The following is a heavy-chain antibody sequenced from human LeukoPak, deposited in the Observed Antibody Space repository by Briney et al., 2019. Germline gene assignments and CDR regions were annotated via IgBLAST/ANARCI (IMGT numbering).Heavy chain of an antibody. D-gene: IGHD6-19*01. Sequence: GGSLRLSCAASGFSFNDYGMHWVRQAPGNGLEWVSGIRWNSGVIDYAASVKGRFTISRDNAKNSLYLQMNSLGVEDTALYYCAKDVSVAGPWYFDLWGRGTLVTVSS. J-gene: IGHJ2*01. CDR1: GFSFNDYG. CDR2: IRWNSGVI. V-gene: IGHV3-9*01. CDR3: AKDVSVAGPWYFDL.